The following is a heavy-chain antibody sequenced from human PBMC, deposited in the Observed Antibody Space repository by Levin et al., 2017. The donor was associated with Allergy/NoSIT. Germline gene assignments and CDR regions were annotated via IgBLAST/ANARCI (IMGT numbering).Heavy chain of an antibody. CDR1: GFTFTSSA. D-gene: IGHD5/OR15-5a*01. Sequence: RASVKVSCKASGFTFTSSAMQWVRQARGQRLEWIGWIVVGSGNTNYAQKFQERVTITRDMSTSTAYMELSSLRSEDTAVYYCAADSTSPYYFDYWGQGTLVTVSS. V-gene: IGHV1-58*02. CDR3: AADSTSPYYFDY. J-gene: IGHJ4*02. CDR2: IVVGSGNT.